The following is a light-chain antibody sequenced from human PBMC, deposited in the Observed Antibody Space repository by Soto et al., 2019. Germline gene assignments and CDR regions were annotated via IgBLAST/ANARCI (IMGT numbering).Light chain of an antibody. CDR1: QSVSGSS. Sequence: EIVLTQSTGTLSLSPGERATLSCRASQSVSGSSLAWYQHTPGQGPRLLIYAASSRAAGVPDRFSGSGSGTDFTLTISRLEPEDFAVYYCQQYGSSPWTFGQGSKVDIK. J-gene: IGKJ1*01. CDR3: QQYGSSPWT. CDR2: AAS. V-gene: IGKV3-20*01.